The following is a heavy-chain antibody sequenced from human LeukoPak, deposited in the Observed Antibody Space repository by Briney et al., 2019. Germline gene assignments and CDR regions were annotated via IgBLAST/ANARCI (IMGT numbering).Heavy chain of an antibody. D-gene: IGHD2-8*01. CDR1: GFTFTTYS. CDR2: ISSSGDSI. J-gene: IGHJ4*02. V-gene: IGHV3-21*01. Sequence: PGGSLRLSCIASGFTFTTYSMNWVRLAPGKGLEWVSSISSSGDSIHHADSVKGRFTISRDNAKKSLYLQMNSLRAEDTAIYYCAGRDCSNGLCQFDYWGQGTLVTVSS. CDR3: AGRDCSNGLCQFDY.